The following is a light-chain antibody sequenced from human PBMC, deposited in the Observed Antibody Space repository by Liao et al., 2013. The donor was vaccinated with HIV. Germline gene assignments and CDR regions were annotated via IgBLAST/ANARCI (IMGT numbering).Light chain of an antibody. CDR2: EDD. V-gene: IGLV3-1*01. Sequence: SYELTQPPSVSVSPGQTASITCSGDQLGNKNICWYQQKPGQSPVLVIYEDDKRPSGIPERFSGSNSGTTATLAISGAQALDEADYYCQAWDSGTALYTFGTGTKVTVL. J-gene: IGLJ1*01. CDR3: QAWDSGTALYT. CDR1: QLGNKN.